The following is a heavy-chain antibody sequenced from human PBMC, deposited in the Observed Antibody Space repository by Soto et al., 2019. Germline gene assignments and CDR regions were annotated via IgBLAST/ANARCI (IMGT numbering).Heavy chain of an antibody. CDR1: GFTFSTYA. J-gene: IGHJ6*02. CDR3: AKDLRTSTNYNYGMDV. V-gene: IGHV3-23*01. Sequence: EVQLLESGGGLVQPGGSLRLSCAASGFTFSTYAMSWVRQAPGKGLERVSVISASGGSTFYADSVKGRFTVSRDNSRNTLYLQVISLRVENTAVYYCAKDLRTSTNYNYGMDVWGQGTTVTVSS. CDR2: ISASGGST.